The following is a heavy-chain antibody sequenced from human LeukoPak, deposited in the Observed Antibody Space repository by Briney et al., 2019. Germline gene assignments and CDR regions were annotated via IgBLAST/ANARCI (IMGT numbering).Heavy chain of an antibody. CDR3: ARGIQLWTHITGDYYYMDV. V-gene: IGHV1-69*01. Sequence: SVKVSCRASGGTFCSYAISWVRQAPGQGLEWMGGIIPIFGTANYAQKFQGRVTITADESTSTAYMELSSLRSEDTAVYYCARGIQLWTHITGDYYYMDVWGKGTTVTVSS. D-gene: IGHD5-18*01. CDR1: GGTFCSYA. J-gene: IGHJ6*03. CDR2: IIPIFGTA.